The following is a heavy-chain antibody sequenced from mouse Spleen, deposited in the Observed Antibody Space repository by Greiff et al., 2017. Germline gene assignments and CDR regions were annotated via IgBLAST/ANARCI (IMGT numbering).Heavy chain of an antibody. V-gene: IGHV5-9*01. J-gene: IGHJ2*01. Sequence: EVMLVESGGGLVKLGGSLKLSCAASGFTFSSYYMSWVRQTPEKRLEWVATISSGGGSTYYPDSVKGRFTISRDNAKNTLYLQMSSLNSEDTAVYYCARDNSNYFDYWGQGTTLTVSS. CDR2: ISSGGGST. CDR1: GFTFSSYY. D-gene: IGHD2-5*01. CDR3: ARDNSNYFDY.